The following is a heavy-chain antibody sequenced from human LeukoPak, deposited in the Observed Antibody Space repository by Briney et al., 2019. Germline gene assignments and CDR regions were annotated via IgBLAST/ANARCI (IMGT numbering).Heavy chain of an antibody. CDR3: ARTKHIVVVTAPFDY. CDR1: GFTFSSYW. D-gene: IGHD2-21*02. V-gene: IGHV3-74*01. Sequence: GGSLRLSCAASGFTFSSYWMHWVRHAPGKGLVWVSRINSEGSSTSYADSVKGRFTISRDNAKNTLYLQMNSLRAEDTAVYYCARTKHIVVVTAPFDYWGQGTLVTVSS. J-gene: IGHJ4*02. CDR2: INSEGSST.